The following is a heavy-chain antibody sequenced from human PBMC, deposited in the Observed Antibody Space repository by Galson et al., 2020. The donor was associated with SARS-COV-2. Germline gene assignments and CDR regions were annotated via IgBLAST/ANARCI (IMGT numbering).Heavy chain of an antibody. Sequence: GGSLRLSCAASGFTFSNFAMSWVRQAPGKGLDWVSAISVGGGSTYYADSVKGRFTISRDGSRDTLYLQMNSLRAEDTAVYYCAKELYYYDRSGYFFGRYFDLWGRGTLVTVSS. D-gene: IGHD3-22*01. J-gene: IGHJ2*01. CDR3: AKELYYYDRSGYFFGRYFDL. V-gene: IGHV3-23*01. CDR2: ISVGGGST. CDR1: GFTFSNFA.